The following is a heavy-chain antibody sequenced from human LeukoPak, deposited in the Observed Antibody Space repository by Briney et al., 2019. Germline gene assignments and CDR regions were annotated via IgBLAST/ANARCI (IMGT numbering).Heavy chain of an antibody. V-gene: IGHV3-30*03. J-gene: IGHJ4*02. CDR3: APGMYYYDSSGYE. D-gene: IGHD3-22*01. CDR1: GFTFSSYG. CDR2: ISYDGSNK. Sequence: GGSLRLSCAASGFTFSSYGMHWVRQAPGKGLEWVAVISYDGSNKYYADSVKGRFTISRDNSKNTLYLQMNSLRAEDTAVYYCAPGMYYYDSSGYEWGQGTLVTVSS.